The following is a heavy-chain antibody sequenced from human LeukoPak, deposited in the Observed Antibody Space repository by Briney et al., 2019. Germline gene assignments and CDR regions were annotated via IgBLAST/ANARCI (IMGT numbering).Heavy chain of an antibody. Sequence: PGGPLRLSCGPSESNVGTVWMRGFGKPPGRGWEWLGSIKSKSDGGTTDYVAPVKGRFTISREDFKNTVSLQMNSLKTEETAVFYRPTDPRNCGQGTLVTVSS. CDR1: ESNVGTVW. CDR3: PTDPRN. CDR2: IKSKSDGGTT. J-gene: IGHJ4*02. V-gene: IGHV3-15*01.